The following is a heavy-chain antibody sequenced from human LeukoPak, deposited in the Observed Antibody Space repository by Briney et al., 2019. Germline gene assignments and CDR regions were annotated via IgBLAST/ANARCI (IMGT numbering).Heavy chain of an antibody. CDR2: ISAYNGNT. CDR1: GYTFTSYG. CDR3: ASGTADYYDSSGYPRSFDY. V-gene: IGHV1-18*01. Sequence: GASVKVSCKASGYTFTSYGISWVRQAPGQGLEWMGWISAYNGNTNYAQKLQGRVTMTTDTSTSTAYMELRSLRSDDTAVYYCASGTADYYDSSGYPRSFDYWGQGTLVTVSS. D-gene: IGHD3-22*01. J-gene: IGHJ4*02.